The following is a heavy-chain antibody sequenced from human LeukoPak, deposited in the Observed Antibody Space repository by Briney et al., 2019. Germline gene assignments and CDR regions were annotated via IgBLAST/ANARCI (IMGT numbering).Heavy chain of an antibody. CDR1: GYTFTAYY. CDR3: GRGIQSSDP. V-gene: IGHV1-2*06. Sequence: GASVKVSCKASGYTFTAYYIHWVRQAPGQGLEWMGRIDPNSGDTKYAQKFQDRVTMTRDTSMNTAYMEISSLRYDDTAVYYCGRGIQSSDPWGQGTLVTVSS. CDR2: IDPNSGDT. J-gene: IGHJ5*02.